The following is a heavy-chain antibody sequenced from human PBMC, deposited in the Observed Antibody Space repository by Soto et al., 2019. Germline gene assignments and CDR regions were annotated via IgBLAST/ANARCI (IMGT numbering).Heavy chain of an antibody. CDR2: INPNSGGT. CDR1: GYTFTGYY. Sequence: ASVKVSCKASGYTFTGYYMHWVRQAPGQGLEWMGWINPNSGGTNYAQKFQGWVTMTRDTSISTAYMELSRLRSDDTAVYYCARGDCSGGSCLNYYYYGMDVWGQGTTVTVSS. CDR3: ARGDCSGGSCLNYYYYGMDV. V-gene: IGHV1-2*04. D-gene: IGHD2-15*01. J-gene: IGHJ6*02.